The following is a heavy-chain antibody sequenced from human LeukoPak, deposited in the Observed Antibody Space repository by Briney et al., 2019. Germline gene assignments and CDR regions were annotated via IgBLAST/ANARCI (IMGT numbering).Heavy chain of an antibody. J-gene: IGHJ4*02. CDR2: IYYSGST. V-gene: IGHV4-61*01. CDR3: ARDSSGWGAFDY. CDR1: GGSFSSSSYY. D-gene: IGHD6-19*01. Sequence: PSETLSLACTVSGGSFSSSSYYWGWIRQPPGKGLEWIGYIYYSGSTNYNPSLKSRVTISVDTPKNQFSLKLSSVTAADTAVYYCARDSSGWGAFDYWAQGTLVTVSS.